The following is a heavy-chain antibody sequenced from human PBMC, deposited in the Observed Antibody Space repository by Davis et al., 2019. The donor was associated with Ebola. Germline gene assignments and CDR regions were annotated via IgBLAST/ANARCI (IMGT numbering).Heavy chain of an antibody. CDR1: GFTLTTYT. D-gene: IGHD3-3*01. Sequence: GGSLRLSCEASGFTLTTYTMNWVRQTPGKGLEWVSAISGSGGSTYYADSVKGRFTISRDNSKKTLYLQMNSLRAEDTAVYYCAKSGLSFGVVKYHYGMDVWGKGTTVTVSS. J-gene: IGHJ6*04. V-gene: IGHV3-23*01. CDR3: AKSGLSFGVVKYHYGMDV. CDR2: ISGSGGST.